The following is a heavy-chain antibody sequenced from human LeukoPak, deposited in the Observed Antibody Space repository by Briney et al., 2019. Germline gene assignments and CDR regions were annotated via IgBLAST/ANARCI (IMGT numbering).Heavy chain of an antibody. D-gene: IGHD2-8*02. V-gene: IGHV4-59*01. CDR2: ISYSGST. CDR3: VRGAVSAGGVFDV. CDR1: GGSISGYY. Sequence: SETLSPTCTVSGGSISGYYWSWIRQSPGKGLEWTGYISYSGSTSYNPSLKSRLTISVDTSTNQISLKLNSLSDADTAIYYCVRGAVSAGGVFDVWGQGTLVTVS. J-gene: IGHJ3*01.